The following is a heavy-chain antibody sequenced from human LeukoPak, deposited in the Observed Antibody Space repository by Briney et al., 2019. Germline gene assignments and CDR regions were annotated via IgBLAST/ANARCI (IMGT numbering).Heavy chain of an antibody. CDR2: INPSSGGT. J-gene: IGHJ6*03. CDR1: GYTFTGYY. Sequence: ASVKVSCKASGYTFTGYYMHWVRQAPGQGLEWMGWINPSSGGTNYAQKFQGRVTMTRDTSISTAYMELSRLRSDDTAVYYCARTSSIAARRGYYYYMDVWGKGTTVTVSS. CDR3: ARTSSIAARRGYYYYMDV. D-gene: IGHD6-6*01. V-gene: IGHV1-2*02.